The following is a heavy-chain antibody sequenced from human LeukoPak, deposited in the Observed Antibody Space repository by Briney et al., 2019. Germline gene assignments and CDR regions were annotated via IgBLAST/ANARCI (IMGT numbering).Heavy chain of an antibody. CDR2: MNPNSGNT. J-gene: IGHJ5*02. V-gene: IGHV1-8*03. CDR1: GYTFTSYD. CDR3: ARAQDRGSYYVGDWFDP. Sequence: ASVKVSCKASGYTFTSYDINWVRQATGQGLEWMGWMNPNSGNTGYAQKFQGRVTITRNTSISTAYMELSSLRSEDTAVYYCARAQDRGSYYVGDWFDPWGQGTLVTVSS. D-gene: IGHD1-26*01.